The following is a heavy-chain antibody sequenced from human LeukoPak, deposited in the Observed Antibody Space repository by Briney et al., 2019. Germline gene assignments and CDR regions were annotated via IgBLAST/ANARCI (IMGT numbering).Heavy chain of an antibody. J-gene: IGHJ5*02. D-gene: IGHD1-26*01. CDR1: GYIFTGYY. V-gene: IGHV3-33*06. CDR3: AKGIVGATNWFDP. CDR2: IWYDGSNK. Sequence: SCRASGYIFTGYYMHWVPQAPGKGLEWVAVIWYDGSNKYYADSVKGRFTISRDNSKNKLYLQMNSLRAVDTAVYYCAKGIVGATNWFDPWGQGTLVTVSS.